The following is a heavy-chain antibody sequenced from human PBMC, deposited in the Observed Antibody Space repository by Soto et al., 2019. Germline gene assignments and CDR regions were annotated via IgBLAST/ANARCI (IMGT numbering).Heavy chain of an antibody. J-gene: IGHJ6*02. CDR3: ARVPGSRATYYYYYGMDV. CDR2: TYYRSKWYN. V-gene: IGHV6-1*01. Sequence: SQTLSLTWVISGDSVSSNSAAWNWIRQSPSRGLEWLGRTYYRSKWYNDYAVSVKSRITINPDTSKNQFSLQLNSVTPEDTAVYYCARVPGSRATYYYYYGMDVWGQRTTVTVSS. D-gene: IGHD6-13*01. CDR1: GDSVSSNSAA.